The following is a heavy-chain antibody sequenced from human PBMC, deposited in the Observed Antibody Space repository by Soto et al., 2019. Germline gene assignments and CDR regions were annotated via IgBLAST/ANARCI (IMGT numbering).Heavy chain of an antibody. D-gene: IGHD2-8*01. CDR2: INHSGST. CDR1: GGSFSGYY. J-gene: IGHJ3*02. Sequence: QVQLQQWGAGLLKPSETLSLTCAVYGGSFSGYYWSWIRQPPGKGLEWIGEINHSGSTNYNPSLKSRVTISVDTSKNQFSLKLSSVTAADTAVYYCARGLVSRGNAFDIWGQGTMVTVSS. CDR3: ARGLVSRGNAFDI. V-gene: IGHV4-34*01.